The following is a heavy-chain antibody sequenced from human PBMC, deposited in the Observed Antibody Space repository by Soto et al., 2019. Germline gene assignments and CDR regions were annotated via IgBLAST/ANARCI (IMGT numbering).Heavy chain of an antibody. V-gene: IGHV4-34*01. CDR1: GGSFSGYY. CDR2: INHSGST. CDR3: ATAPGTTTDY. J-gene: IGHJ4*02. D-gene: IGHD1-7*01. Sequence: QVQLQQWGAGLLKPSETLSLTCAVYGGSFSGYYWSWIRQPPGKGLEWIGEINHSGSTNYNPSLKSRVTISVDTSKNQFSLKLSSVTAADTAVYNCATAPGTTTDYWGQGTLVTVSS.